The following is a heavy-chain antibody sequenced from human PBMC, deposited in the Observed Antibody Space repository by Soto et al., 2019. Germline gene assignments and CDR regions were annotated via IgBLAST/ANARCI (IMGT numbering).Heavy chain of an antibody. V-gene: IGHV1-2*02. CDR2: IHPNSGET. CDR1: GYTFTGYH. J-gene: IGHJ4*02. Sequence: ASVNVSCKSSGYTFTGYHMFGVRQAPVQGLDGLGWIHPNSGETTYIQNCQGRVTMTRDASTSTDYMELSRLTSDDTDVYYCERAGDAVDYGDYVGTYYFDYWGPGALVTVSS. D-gene: IGHD4-17*01. CDR3: ERAGDAVDYGDYVGTYYFDY.